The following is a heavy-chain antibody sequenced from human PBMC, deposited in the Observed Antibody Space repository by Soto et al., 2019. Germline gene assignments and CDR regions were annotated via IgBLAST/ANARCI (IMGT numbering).Heavy chain of an antibody. Sequence: ESGGGLVQPGGSLRLSCAGSGFTFINYAMNWVRQAPGKGLEWVSTISGGGDAPFFADSVRGRFTISRDNSKNTVTLQMNNLGVDDTAVYFCARNVPGSTSRPDYWYFELWGRGTLVTVSS. D-gene: IGHD3-10*02. J-gene: IGHJ2*01. CDR1: GFTFINYA. CDR3: ARNVPGSTSRPDYWYFEL. CDR2: ISGGGDAP. V-gene: IGHV3-23*01.